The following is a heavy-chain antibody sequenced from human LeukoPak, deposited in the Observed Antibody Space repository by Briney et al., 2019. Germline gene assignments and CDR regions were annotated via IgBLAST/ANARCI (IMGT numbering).Heavy chain of an antibody. CDR2: IYPCDSYT. J-gene: IGHJ4*02. Sequence: GESLKISCKGSGYSFTSYWIGLGRQVPGKSLEGMGIIYPCDSYTRYSPAFQGQVTISADKSLSPAYLQWSSLKASDTAMYYCARLQWGDFIAVAGQFDYWGQGTLVTVSS. V-gene: IGHV5-51*01. D-gene: IGHD6-19*01. CDR1: GYSFTSYW. CDR3: ARLQWGDFIAVAGQFDY.